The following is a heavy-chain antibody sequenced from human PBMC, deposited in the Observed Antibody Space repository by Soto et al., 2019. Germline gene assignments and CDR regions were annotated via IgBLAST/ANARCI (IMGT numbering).Heavy chain of an antibody. Sequence: GGSLRHSCAASGLTFSSYGIHLVSQATGKGLEWVAVISYDGSNKYYADSVKGRFTISRDNSKNTLYLQMNSLRAEDTAVYYCAKALSSGYDYRYYYYGMDVWGQGTTVTVSS. J-gene: IGHJ6*02. CDR2: ISYDGSNK. CDR3: AKALSSGYDYRYYYYGMDV. CDR1: GLTFSSYG. V-gene: IGHV3-30*18. D-gene: IGHD5-12*01.